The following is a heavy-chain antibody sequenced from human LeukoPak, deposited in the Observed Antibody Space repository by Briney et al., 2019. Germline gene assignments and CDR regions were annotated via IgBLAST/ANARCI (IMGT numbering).Heavy chain of an antibody. J-gene: IGHJ4*02. CDR3: ARGGTGAFDY. V-gene: IGHV3-11*06. Sequence: GGSLRLFCAASGFPFTSGFTFSDHYMSWIRQAPGKGLEWVSYISSTSAYTSYADSVKGRFTISRDNANNSLFLQMNGLRAEDTAIYYCARGGTGAFDYWGQGILVTVSS. CDR2: ISSTSAYT. D-gene: IGHD2-8*02. CDR1: GFPFTSGFTFSDHY.